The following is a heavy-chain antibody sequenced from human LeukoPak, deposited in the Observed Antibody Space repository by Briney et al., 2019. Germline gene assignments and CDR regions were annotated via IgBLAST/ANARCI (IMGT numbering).Heavy chain of an antibody. CDR3: AKGYSSGESYVNNWFDP. Sequence: GGALRLSSAASGFTATSNYMSWVREAPGEGLERGSTILGCGSTHYADSVKGRFIISRDNSKITLYLQMNTLRAEDTAVYYCAKGYSSGESYVNNWFDPWGQGTLVTVSS. CDR1: GFTATSNY. CDR2: ILGCGST. D-gene: IGHD6-19*01. J-gene: IGHJ5*02. V-gene: IGHV3-53*01.